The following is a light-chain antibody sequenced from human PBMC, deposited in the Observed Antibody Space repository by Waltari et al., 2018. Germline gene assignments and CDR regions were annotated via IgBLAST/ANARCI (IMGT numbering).Light chain of an antibody. Sequence: EIVLTQSPGALSLSPGERATLSCRASQTIGESLAWYQQKPGQAPRLLIYGASSRAAGIPDRFSGSGSGTDFSLTISRLEPEDFAVYYCQHYVRLPVTFGRGTKVEIK. V-gene: IGKV3-20*01. CDR3: QHYVRLPVT. J-gene: IGKJ1*01. CDR1: QTIGES. CDR2: GAS.